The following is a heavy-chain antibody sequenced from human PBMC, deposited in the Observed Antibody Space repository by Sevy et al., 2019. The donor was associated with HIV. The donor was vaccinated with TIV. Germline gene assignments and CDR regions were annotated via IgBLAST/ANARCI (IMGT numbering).Heavy chain of an antibody. V-gene: IGHV1-18*01. D-gene: IGHD2-15*01. CDR3: ARDTPQGVVILSTDIRGGIDF. CDR1: GYSFASYG. Sequence: ASVKVSCKASGYSFASYGVSWVRQAPGQGLEWMGWISPYTGNTNYARKFEARATMTTDTSTSTAYLEMRNLRSDDTADYYCARDTPQGVVILSTDIRGGIDFWGQGILVTVSS. CDR2: ISPYTGNT. J-gene: IGHJ4*02.